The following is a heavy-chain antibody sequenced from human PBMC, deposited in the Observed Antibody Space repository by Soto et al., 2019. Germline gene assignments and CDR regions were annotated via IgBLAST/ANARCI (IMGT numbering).Heavy chain of an antibody. CDR2: ISSSSSYT. Sequence: GGSLRLSCAASGFTFSDYYMSWIRQAPGKGLEWVSYISSSSSYTNYADSVKGRFTISRDNAKNSLYLQMNSLRAEDTAVYYCARDPGYSSSWYLDYYYYYGMDVWGQGTTVTVSS. CDR1: GFTFSDYY. D-gene: IGHD6-13*01. V-gene: IGHV3-11*06. J-gene: IGHJ6*02. CDR3: ARDPGYSSSWYLDYYYYYGMDV.